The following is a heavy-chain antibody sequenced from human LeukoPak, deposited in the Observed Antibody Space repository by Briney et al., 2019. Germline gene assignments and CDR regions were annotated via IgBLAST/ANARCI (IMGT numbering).Heavy chain of an antibody. CDR2: VYTSNGDT. D-gene: IGHD5-18*01. V-gene: IGHV1-18*01. CDR3: ARVSDTSMVTPGFDS. J-gene: IGHJ4*02. Sequence: ASVKVSCKTSGYTFNRYTITWVRQAPGQGLEWMGWVYTSNGDTNYAENFQGRLTMTTETVTKTAYMELRRLRSGDTAIYFCARVSDTSMVTPGFDSWGQGTLVTVSS. CDR1: GYTFNRYT.